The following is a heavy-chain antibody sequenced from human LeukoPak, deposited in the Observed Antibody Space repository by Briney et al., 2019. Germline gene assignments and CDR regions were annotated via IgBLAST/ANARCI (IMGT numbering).Heavy chain of an antibody. CDR2: IYYSGST. Sequence: SETLSLTCTVSGGSISSSSYYWGWIRQPPGKGLEWIGSIYYSGSTYYNPSLKSRVTISVDTSKNQFSLKLSSVTAADTAVYYCARHATVVSPFDYWGQGTLVTVSS. D-gene: IGHD4-23*01. CDR3: ARHATVVSPFDY. CDR1: GGSISSSSYY. J-gene: IGHJ4*02. V-gene: IGHV4-39*01.